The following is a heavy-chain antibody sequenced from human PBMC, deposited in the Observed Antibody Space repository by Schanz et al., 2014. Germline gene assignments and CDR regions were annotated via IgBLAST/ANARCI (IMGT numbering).Heavy chain of an antibody. CDR3: ATDTGHCTADDSKADAFDL. V-gene: IGHV3-7*01. Sequence: DVQLVESGGGLVQPGGSLRLSCAASGFTFTGHWMSWVRQAPGKGLEWVANRKDDGSKKYYVDSVRGRFTISRHNAKNSLYLQMNSLAAEAAAAYHCATDTGHCTADDSKADAFDLWGQGTLVTVSS. J-gene: IGHJ3*01. D-gene: IGHD2-21*02. CDR1: GFTFTGHW. CDR2: RKDDGSKK.